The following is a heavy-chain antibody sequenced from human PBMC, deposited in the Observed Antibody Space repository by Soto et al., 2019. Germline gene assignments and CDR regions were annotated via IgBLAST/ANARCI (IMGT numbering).Heavy chain of an antibody. CDR2: ISYDGSNK. Sequence: PGGSLRLSCAASGFTFSSYGMHWVRQAPGKGLEWVAVISYDGSNKYHADSVKGRFTISRDDSKNTLYLQMNSLRAEDTAVYYCAKDKSSSWSFDYWGQGTLVTVSS. CDR3: AKDKSSSWSFDY. CDR1: GFTFSSYG. D-gene: IGHD6-13*01. V-gene: IGHV3-30*18. J-gene: IGHJ4*02.